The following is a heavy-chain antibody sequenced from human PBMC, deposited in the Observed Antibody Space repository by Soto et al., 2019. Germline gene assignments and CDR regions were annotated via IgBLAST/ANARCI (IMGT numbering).Heavy chain of an antibody. J-gene: IGHJ6*02. Sequence: EVQLLESGGGLVQPGGSLRLSCAASGFTFSSYAMSWVRQAPGKGMAWVSAISGSGGSTYYADSVNGRFTISRDNSKNTLYLQMNSLRAEDTAVYYCAKDMVWLGDYYGIDVWGQGTTVTVSS. CDR2: ISGSGGST. V-gene: IGHV3-23*01. D-gene: IGHD6-19*01. CDR1: GFTFSSYA. CDR3: AKDMVWLGDYYGIDV.